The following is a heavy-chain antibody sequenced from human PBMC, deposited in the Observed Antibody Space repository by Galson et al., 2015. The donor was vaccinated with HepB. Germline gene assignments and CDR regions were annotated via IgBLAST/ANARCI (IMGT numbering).Heavy chain of an antibody. V-gene: IGHV3-30-3*01. CDR2: ISYDGSNK. D-gene: IGHD2-2*01. CDR1: GFTFSSYA. J-gene: IGHJ4*02. CDR3: ARAVVPAATRGSFDY. Sequence: SLRLSCAASGFTFSSYAMHWVRQAPGKGLEWVAVISYDGSNKYYADSVKGRFTISRDNSKNTLYLQMNSLRAEDTAVYYCARAVVPAATRGSFDYWGQGTLVTVSS.